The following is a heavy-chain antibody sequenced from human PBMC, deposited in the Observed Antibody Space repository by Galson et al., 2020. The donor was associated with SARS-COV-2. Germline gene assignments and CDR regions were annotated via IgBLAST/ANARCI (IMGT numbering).Heavy chain of an antibody. CDR3: ASDYACPRTTGDGRGMDV. Sequence: GGSLRLSCAASGFTFNTYAIHWVRQAPGKGLEWVAVTSYDGNNRYHADSVRGRFTISRDNSKNMVFAEMNNLRHEDTGVYYCASDYACPRTTGDGRGMDVWGQGTPVTVSS. V-gene: IGHV3-30*04. D-gene: IGHD3-16*01. CDR2: TSYDGNNR. CDR1: GFTFNTYA. J-gene: IGHJ6*02.